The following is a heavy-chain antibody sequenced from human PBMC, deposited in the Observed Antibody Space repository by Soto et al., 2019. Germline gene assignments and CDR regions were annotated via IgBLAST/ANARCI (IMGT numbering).Heavy chain of an antibody. V-gene: IGHV4-34*01. D-gene: IGHD3-10*01. Sequence: SETLSLTCAVYGGSFSGYYWSGMRQPPGKGLEWIGEINHSGSTNYNPSLKSRVTISVDTSKNQFSPKLSSVTAADTAVYYCARGVESWFGARYYYYYGMDVWGQGTTVTVSS. CDR2: INHSGST. CDR1: GGSFSGYY. CDR3: ARGVESWFGARYYYYYGMDV. J-gene: IGHJ6*02.